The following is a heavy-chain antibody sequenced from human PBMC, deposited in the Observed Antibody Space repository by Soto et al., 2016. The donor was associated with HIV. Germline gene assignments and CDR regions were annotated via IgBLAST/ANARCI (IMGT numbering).Heavy chain of an antibody. CDR1: GFTFSSYT. D-gene: IGHD2-21*01. J-gene: IGHJ4*02. V-gene: IGHV3-21*01. CDR2: ISSSSSYI. CDR3: ARAGDIDDY. Sequence: EVQLVESGGGLVKPGGSLRLSCAASGFTFSSYTMNWVRQAPGKGLGWVSSISSSSSYIYYADSVKGRFTISRDNAKNSLYLQMNSLRAEDTAVYYCARAGDIDDYWGQGTLVTVSS.